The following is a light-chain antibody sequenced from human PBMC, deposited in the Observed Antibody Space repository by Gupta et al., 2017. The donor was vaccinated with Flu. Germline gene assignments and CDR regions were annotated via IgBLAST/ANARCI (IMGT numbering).Light chain of an antibody. CDR3: GFYMRSVSNLV. CDR2: NTN. J-gene: IGLJ3*02. Sequence: QPVVTQEPSFSVSPGGTVTLPCGLTSGSVSSSYYPIWYQQTPGQAPRTLIYNTNRRSSGVPHRLSGCTLGNKAALIIVRAQADDESDYVCGFYMRSVSNLVFGGGTKLTVL. CDR1: SGSVSSSYY. V-gene: IGLV8-61*01.